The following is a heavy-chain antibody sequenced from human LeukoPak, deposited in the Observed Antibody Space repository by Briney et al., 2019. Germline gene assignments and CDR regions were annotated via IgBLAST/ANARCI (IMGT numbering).Heavy chain of an antibody. J-gene: IGHJ4*02. CDR2: ISSNGGST. CDR3: AKWDYGSGTLGY. D-gene: IGHD3-10*01. Sequence: PGGSLRLSCAASGFTFSSYAMHWVRQAPGKGLEYVSAISSNGGSTYYANSVKGRFTISRDNSKNTLYLQMGSLRAEDMAVYYCAKWDYGSGTLGYWGQGTLVTVSS. V-gene: IGHV3-64*01. CDR1: GFTFSSYA.